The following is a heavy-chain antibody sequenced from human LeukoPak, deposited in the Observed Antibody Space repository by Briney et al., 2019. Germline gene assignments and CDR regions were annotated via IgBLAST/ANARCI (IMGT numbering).Heavy chain of an antibody. CDR1: GFTFNDAW. CDR3: ARVFKEIVVVYTGTAYYYGMDV. Sequence: GGSLRLSCAASGFTFNDAWMSWVRQVPGKGLEWVSYISGSSSTIYYADSVKGRFTISRDNAKNSLYLQMNSLRAEDTAVYYCARVFKEIVVVYTGTAYYYGMDVWGQGTTVTVSS. J-gene: IGHJ6*02. CDR2: ISGSSSTI. V-gene: IGHV3-48*01. D-gene: IGHD2-15*01.